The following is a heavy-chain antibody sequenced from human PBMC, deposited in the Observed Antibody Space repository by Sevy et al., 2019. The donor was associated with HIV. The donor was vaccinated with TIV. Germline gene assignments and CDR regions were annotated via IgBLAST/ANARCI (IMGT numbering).Heavy chain of an antibody. CDR3: ARERIAVAGMGYYFDF. CDR1: GFSFSGYG. D-gene: IGHD6-19*01. Sequence: GGSLRLSCAASGFSFSGYGMHWVRQAPGKGLEWVAVIWYDGTNKEYKDSVKGRYTISRDNSKNTLYLQMNSLRAEGTAVYYCARERIAVAGMGYYFDFWGQGTLVTVSS. V-gene: IGHV3-33*01. CDR2: IWYDGTNK. J-gene: IGHJ4*02.